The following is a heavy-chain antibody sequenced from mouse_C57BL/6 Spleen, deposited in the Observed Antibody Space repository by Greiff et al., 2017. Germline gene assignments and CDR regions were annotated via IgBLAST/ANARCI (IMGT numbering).Heavy chain of an antibody. CDR1: GYTFTSYW. Sequence: VQLQQPGAELVRPGSSVKLSCKASGYTFTSYWMHWVKQRPIQGLEWIGNIDPSDSETHYNQKFKDKATLTVDKSSSTAYMQLSSLTSEDSAVYYCARGYSNYAHYYAMDYWGQGTSVTVSS. CDR3: ARGYSNYAHYYAMDY. D-gene: IGHD2-5*01. V-gene: IGHV1-52*01. J-gene: IGHJ4*01. CDR2: IDPSDSET.